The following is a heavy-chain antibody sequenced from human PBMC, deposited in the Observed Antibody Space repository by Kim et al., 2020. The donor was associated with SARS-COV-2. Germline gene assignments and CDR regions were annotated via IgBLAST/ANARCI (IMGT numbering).Heavy chain of an antibody. CDR3: ARDEKVKVGPDTAMVPHYYYYYGMDV. V-gene: IGHV3-30*04. Sequence: GGSLRLSCAASGFTFSSYAMHWVRQAPGKGLEWVAVISYDGSNKYYADSVKGRFTISRDNSKNTLYLQMNSLRAEDTAVYYCARDEKVKVGPDTAMVPHYYYYYGMDVWGQGTTVTVSS. CDR1: GFTFSSYA. J-gene: IGHJ6*02. D-gene: IGHD5-18*01. CDR2: ISYDGSNK.